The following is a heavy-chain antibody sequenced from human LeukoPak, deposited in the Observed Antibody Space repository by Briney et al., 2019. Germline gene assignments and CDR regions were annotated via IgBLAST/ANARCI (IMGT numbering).Heavy chain of an antibody. D-gene: IGHD6-19*01. CDR1: GGSISSSDYY. Sequence: PSETLSLTCTVSGGSISSSDYYWGWIRQPPGKGLEWIGSIYYSGSTYYNPSLKSRVTMSVDTSKNQFSLKLSSVTAADTAVYHCAGDRIALAGLEWYFDLWGRGTLVTVSS. J-gene: IGHJ2*01. CDR2: IYYSGST. V-gene: IGHV4-39*02. CDR3: AGDRIALAGLEWYFDL.